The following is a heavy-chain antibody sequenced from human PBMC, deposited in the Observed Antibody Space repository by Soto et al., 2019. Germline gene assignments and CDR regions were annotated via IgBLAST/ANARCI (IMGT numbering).Heavy chain of an antibody. D-gene: IGHD6-13*01. CDR1: GYSFTSYW. V-gene: IGHV5-51*01. Sequence: PGESLISCKGSGYSFTSYWIGWVRQMPGKGLEWMGIIYPGDSDTRYSPSFQGQVTISADKSISTAYLQWSSLKASDTAMYYCARHNGAYSSSWFHGMDVWGQGTTVTVSS. J-gene: IGHJ6*02. CDR2: IYPGDSDT. CDR3: ARHNGAYSSSWFHGMDV.